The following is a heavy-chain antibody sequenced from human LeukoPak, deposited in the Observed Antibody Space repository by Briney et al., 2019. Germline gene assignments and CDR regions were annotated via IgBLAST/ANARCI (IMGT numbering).Heavy chain of an antibody. CDR3: ARGVGATVNLFDY. CDR1: GGTFSSYA. J-gene: IGHJ4*02. D-gene: IGHD4-17*01. Sequence: PAASVKVSCKASGGTFSSYAISWVRQAPGQGLEWMGGIIPIFGTANYAQKFQGRVMITADESTSTAYMELSSLRSEDTAVYYCARGVGATVNLFDYWGQGTLVTVSS. CDR2: IIPIFGTA. V-gene: IGHV1-69*13.